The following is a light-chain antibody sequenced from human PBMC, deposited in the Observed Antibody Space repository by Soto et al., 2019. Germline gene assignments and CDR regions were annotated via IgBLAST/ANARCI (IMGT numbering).Light chain of an antibody. Sequence: EMVLTQSPGTLSLSPGERATLYCRASQSVGSNYLAWYQQKPGQAPRVLIYGASSRATGIPDRFSGSGSGADFTLTISRLEPEDFAVYYCQQYTTSPFTIGPGTKVDIK. CDR2: GAS. V-gene: IGKV3-20*01. CDR1: QSVGSNY. CDR3: QQYTTSPFT. J-gene: IGKJ3*01.